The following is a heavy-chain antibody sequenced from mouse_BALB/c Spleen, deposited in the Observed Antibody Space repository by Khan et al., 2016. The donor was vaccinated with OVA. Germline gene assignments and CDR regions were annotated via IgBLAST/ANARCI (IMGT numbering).Heavy chain of an antibody. Sequence: VQLQQPGTVLARPGASVKLSCKGSGYTFTNFWMHWVKQRPGQGLEWIGVIYPGNSDTNYNQKFKGKAKLTAVTSTSTAYMELNSLTKEDSAVYYCSRNGFGNYESWDYWGQGTTLTVSS. V-gene: IGHV1-5*01. CDR3: SRNGFGNYESWDY. CDR1: GYTFTNFW. D-gene: IGHD2-1*01. J-gene: IGHJ2*01. CDR2: IYPGNSDT.